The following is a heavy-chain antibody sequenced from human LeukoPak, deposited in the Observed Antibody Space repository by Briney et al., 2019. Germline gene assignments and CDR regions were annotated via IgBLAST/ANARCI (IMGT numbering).Heavy chain of an antibody. V-gene: IGHV1-69*04. CDR2: IIPILGIA. CDR3: ARGGYWFDP. Sequence: SVKVSCKASGGTFSSYAISWVRQAPGQGLEWTGRIIPILGIANYAQKFQGRVTITADKSTSTAYMELSSLRSEDTAVYYRARGGYWFDPWGQGTLVTVSS. D-gene: IGHD3-16*01. CDR1: GGTFSSYA. J-gene: IGHJ5*02.